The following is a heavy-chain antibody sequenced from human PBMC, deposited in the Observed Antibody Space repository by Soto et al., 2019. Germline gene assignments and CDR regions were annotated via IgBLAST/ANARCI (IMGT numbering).Heavy chain of an antibody. V-gene: IGHV3-21*01. CDR2: IGSRGTDM. D-gene: IGHD1-26*01. Sequence: GGSLRLSCAASGFPFSVYNMNWVRQAPGKGLEWVSSIGSRGTDMYYAESVKGQFTISRDNAKNSLYLHLKGLRAEDTAVYYCARPYSGSYSLDFWGQGTMVTVSS. J-gene: IGHJ4*02. CDR3: ARPYSGSYSLDF. CDR1: GFPFSVYN.